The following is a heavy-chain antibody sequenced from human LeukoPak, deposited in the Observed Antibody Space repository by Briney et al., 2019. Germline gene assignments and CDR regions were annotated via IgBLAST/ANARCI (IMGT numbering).Heavy chain of an antibody. V-gene: IGHV4-59*01. D-gene: IGHD3-9*01. CDR3: ARLTGYSSESWFDP. J-gene: IGHJ5*02. CDR2: IYYSGST. CDR1: GGSINSYY. Sequence: SETLSLTCTVSGGSINSYYWSWIRQPPGKGLEWIGYIYYSGSTNYNPSLKSRVTISVHTSKNQFSLKLSSVTAADTAVYYCARLTGYSSESWFDPWGQGTLVTVSS.